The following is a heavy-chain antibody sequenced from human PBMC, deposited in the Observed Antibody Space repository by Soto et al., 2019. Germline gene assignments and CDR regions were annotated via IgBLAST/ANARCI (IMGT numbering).Heavy chain of an antibody. D-gene: IGHD1-1*01. CDR2: IIPILGIA. CDR3: ARGTLADNAFDI. V-gene: IGHV1-69*02. Sequence: QVQLVQSGAEVKKPGSSVKVSCKASGGTFSSYTISWVRQAPGQGLEWMGRIIPILGIANYAQKFQGRVTIXAXXSTSTAYMELSSLRSEDTAVYYCARGTLADNAFDIWGQGTMVTVSS. J-gene: IGHJ3*02. CDR1: GGTFSSYT.